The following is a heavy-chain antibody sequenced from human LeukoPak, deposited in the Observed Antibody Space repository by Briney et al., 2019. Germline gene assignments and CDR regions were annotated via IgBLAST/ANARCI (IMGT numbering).Heavy chain of an antibody. J-gene: IGHJ4*02. CDR3: AKSRGRAVASAFDY. CDR1: GFTSTTYA. D-gene: IGHD6-19*01. Sequence: GGSLRLSCAASGFTSTTYAMTRVRQAPGKGLEWVSSISGSGDTKNYADSVKGRFTISRDNSKITLFLQMNRLRAEDTAIYYCAKSRGRAVASAFDYWGRGTLVTVSS. CDR2: ISGSGDTK. V-gene: IGHV3-23*01.